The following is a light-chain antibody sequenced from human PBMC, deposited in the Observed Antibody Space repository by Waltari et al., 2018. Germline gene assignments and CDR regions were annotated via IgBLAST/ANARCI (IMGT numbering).Light chain of an antibody. Sequence: QSVLTQSPSASGTPGQRVTISCSGRNSNIGSNFVYWYQQLPGTAPKLLIYRNNQRPSGVPDRFSGSVSGTSASLAISGLRSEDEADYYCAAWDDSLSGSWLFGGGTKLTVL. V-gene: IGLV1-47*01. CDR3: AAWDDSLSGSWL. CDR2: RNN. CDR1: NSNIGSNF. J-gene: IGLJ3*02.